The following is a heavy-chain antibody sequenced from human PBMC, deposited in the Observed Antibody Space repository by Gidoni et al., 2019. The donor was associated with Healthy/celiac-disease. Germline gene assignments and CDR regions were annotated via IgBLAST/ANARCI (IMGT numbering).Heavy chain of an antibody. D-gene: IGHD5-12*01. Sequence: EVQLVESGGGLVQPGRSLRLSCTASGFTFGDYAMSWVRQAPGKGLEWVVFSRSKAYGGTTEYAASVKVRFTMSRDDSKSIAYLQMNSLKTEDTAVYYCTRGTWGDSYWFDPWGQGTLVTVSS. J-gene: IGHJ5*02. V-gene: IGHV3-49*04. CDR1: GFTFGDYA. CDR3: TRGTWGDSYWFDP. CDR2: SRSKAYGGTT.